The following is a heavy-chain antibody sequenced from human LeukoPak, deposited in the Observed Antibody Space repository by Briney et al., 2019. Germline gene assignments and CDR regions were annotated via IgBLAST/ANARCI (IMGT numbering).Heavy chain of an antibody. CDR3: ARGNYVDRFDP. J-gene: IGHJ5*02. Sequence: PSETLSLTCTVSGGSFSNHYWSWIRQPPGKGLEWIGYIYHTGSTNYNPSLKSRVTISVDTSKNQFSLKLSSVTAADTAVYYCARGNYVDRFDPWGQGTQVTVSS. D-gene: IGHD4-17*01. V-gene: IGHV4-59*11. CDR2: IYHTGST. CDR1: GGSFSNHY.